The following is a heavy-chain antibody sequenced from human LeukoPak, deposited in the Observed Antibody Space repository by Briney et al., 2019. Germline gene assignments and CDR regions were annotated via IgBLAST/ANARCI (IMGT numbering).Heavy chain of an antibody. CDR2: ISSNSSYI. D-gene: IGHD3-22*01. CDR1: GFSFSSYS. J-gene: IGHJ4*02. Sequence: GGSLRLSCAASGFSFSSYSMNWVRQAPGKGLEWVSSISSNSSYIYYADSVKGRFTISRDNTKNSLYLQMTSLRAEDTALYYCARDPPYYDSSGYYGGFDHWGQGSLVTVSS. CDR3: ARDPPYYDSSGYYGGFDH. V-gene: IGHV3-21*01.